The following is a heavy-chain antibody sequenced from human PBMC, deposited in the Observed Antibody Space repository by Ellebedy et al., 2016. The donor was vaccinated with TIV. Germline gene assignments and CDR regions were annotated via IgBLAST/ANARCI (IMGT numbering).Heavy chain of an antibody. Sequence: GESLKISXAASGFTFSSSAMSWVRQAPGKGLEWVSAISGSGGSTYYADSVKGRFTISRDNSKNTLYLQMNSLRAEDTAVYYCAKEWASFDYWGQGTLVTVSS. CDR1: GFTFSSSA. D-gene: IGHD1-26*01. V-gene: IGHV3-23*01. CDR2: ISGSGGST. J-gene: IGHJ4*02. CDR3: AKEWASFDY.